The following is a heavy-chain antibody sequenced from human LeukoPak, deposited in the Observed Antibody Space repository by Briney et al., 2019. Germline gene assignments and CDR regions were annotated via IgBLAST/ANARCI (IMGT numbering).Heavy chain of an antibody. V-gene: IGHV3-48*02. CDR2: ISSSSSTI. J-gene: IGHJ4*02. Sequence: PSETLSLTCSVSGGSINSYYWSWVRQAPGKGLEWVSYISSSSSTIYYADSVKGRFTISRDNAKNSLYLQMNSLRDEDTAVYYCARDLHSDSLLDYWGQGTLVTVSS. D-gene: IGHD1-26*01. CDR1: GGSINSYY. CDR3: ARDLHSDSLLDY.